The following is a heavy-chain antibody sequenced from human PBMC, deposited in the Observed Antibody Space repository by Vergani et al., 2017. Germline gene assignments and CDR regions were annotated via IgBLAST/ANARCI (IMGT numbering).Heavy chain of an antibody. CDR3: ARLRLVRYSFDF. J-gene: IGHJ3*01. CDR2: FYPGDSDT. D-gene: IGHD2-8*01. Sequence: EVQLVQSGTEVKKPGESLKLSCKTSGYIFTNYWIGWVRQMPGRGLEWLGMFYPGDSDTRYSPSFQGQVTISADKSISTAYLHWTSLKASDTAVYYCARLRLVRYSFDFWGQGTMVTVSS. CDR1: GYIFTNYW. V-gene: IGHV5-51*03.